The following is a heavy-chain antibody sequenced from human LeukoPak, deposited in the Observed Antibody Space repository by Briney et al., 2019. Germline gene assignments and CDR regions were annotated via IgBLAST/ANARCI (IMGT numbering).Heavy chain of an antibody. V-gene: IGHV1-69*13. J-gene: IGHJ5*02. CDR3: ARAIAAAAVWFDP. CDR1: GGTFSSYA. CDR2: IIPIFGTA. Sequence: GASVKVSCKASGGTFSSYAISWVRQAPGQGLEWMGGIIPIFGTANYAQKFQGRVTITADESTSTAYMELSSLRSEDTAVYYCARAIAAAAVWFDPWGQGTLVTVPS. D-gene: IGHD6-13*01.